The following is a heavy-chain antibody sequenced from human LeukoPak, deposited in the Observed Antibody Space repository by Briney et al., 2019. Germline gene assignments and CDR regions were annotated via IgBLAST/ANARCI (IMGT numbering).Heavy chain of an antibody. J-gene: IGHJ5*02. CDR3: ARSRELWFGDNWFDP. CDR1: GGSISSGSYY. D-gene: IGHD3-10*01. Sequence: SETLSLTCTVSGGSISSGSYYWSWIRQPAGKGLEWIGRIYISGSTNYNPSLKSRVTISVDTSKNQFSLKLSSVTAADTAVYYCARSRELWFGDNWFDPWGQGTLVTVSS. CDR2: IYISGST. V-gene: IGHV4-61*02.